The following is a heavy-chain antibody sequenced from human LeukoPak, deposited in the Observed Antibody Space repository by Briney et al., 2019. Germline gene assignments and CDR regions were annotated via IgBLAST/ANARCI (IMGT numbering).Heavy chain of an antibody. CDR3: ARSPDRWTKTYYYGSGSYDAFDI. CDR2: IIPIFGTA. CDR1: GGTFSSYA. D-gene: IGHD3-10*01. V-gene: IGHV1-69*13. J-gene: IGHJ3*02. Sequence: AASVKVSCKASGGTFSSYAISWVRQAPGQGLEWMGGIIPIFGTANYAQKFQGRVTITADESTCTAYMELSSLRSEDTAVYYCARSPDRWTKTYYYGSGSYDAFDIWGQGTMVTVSS.